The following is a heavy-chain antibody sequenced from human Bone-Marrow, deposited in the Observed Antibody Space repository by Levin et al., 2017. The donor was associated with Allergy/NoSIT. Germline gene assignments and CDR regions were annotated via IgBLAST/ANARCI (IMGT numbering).Heavy chain of an antibody. CDR1: GFTVSSNY. J-gene: IGHJ4*02. V-gene: IGHV3-66*01. CDR2: IYSGGST. CDR3: ARGIAAAGSDPFDY. D-gene: IGHD6-13*01. Sequence: GGSLRLSCAASGFTVSSNYMSWVRQAPGKGLEWVSVIYSGGSTYYADSVKGRFTISRDNSKNTLYLQMNSLRAEDTAVYYCARGIAAAGSDPFDYWGQGTLVTVSS.